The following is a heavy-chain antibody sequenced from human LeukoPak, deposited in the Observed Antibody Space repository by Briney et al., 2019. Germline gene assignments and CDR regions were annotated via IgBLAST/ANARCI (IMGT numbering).Heavy chain of an antibody. V-gene: IGHV3-30-3*01. CDR2: ISYDGSNK. CDR1: GFTFSSYA. CDR3: AKAKRATVTTGYYFDY. D-gene: IGHD4-11*01. J-gene: IGHJ4*02. Sequence: GGSLRLSCAASGFTFSSYAMHWVRQAPGKGLEWVAVISYDGSNKYYADSVKGRFTISRDNSKNTLYLQMNSLRAEDTAVYYCAKAKRATVTTGYYFDYWGQGTLVTVSS.